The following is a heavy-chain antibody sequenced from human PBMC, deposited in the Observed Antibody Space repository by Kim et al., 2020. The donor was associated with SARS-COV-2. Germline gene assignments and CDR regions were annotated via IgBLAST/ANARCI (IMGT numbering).Heavy chain of an antibody. Sequence: GGSLRLSCAASGFTFSNSPTSWVRQAPGKGLEWVSTIDGRGATTYYPGSVKGRFTISRDNSKNTLYLQMNNLRAEDTAVYFCAKSGQLDYWGQGTLVTVSS. CDR3: AKSGQLDY. V-gene: IGHV3-23*01. CDR1: GFTFSNSP. D-gene: IGHD5-12*01. J-gene: IGHJ4*02. CDR2: IDGRGATT.